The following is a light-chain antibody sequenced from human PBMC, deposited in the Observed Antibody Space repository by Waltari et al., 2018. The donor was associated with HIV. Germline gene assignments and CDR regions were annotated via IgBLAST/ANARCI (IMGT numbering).Light chain of an antibody. CDR3: AAWDDSLTGHWV. Sequence: QSVLTQPPSASGTPGQRVIISCSGSSSNTGSNIVNWYQQVPGTAPKLLFYTNNQRPSGVPDRFSGSKSGTSASLAISGLQSQDEADYYCAAWDDSLTGHWVFGGGTKLTVL. J-gene: IGLJ3*02. CDR1: SSNTGSNI. CDR2: TNN. V-gene: IGLV1-44*01.